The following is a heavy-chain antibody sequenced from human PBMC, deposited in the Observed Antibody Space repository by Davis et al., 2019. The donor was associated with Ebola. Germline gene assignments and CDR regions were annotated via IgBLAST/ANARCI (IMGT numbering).Heavy chain of an antibody. V-gene: IGHV3-53*01. Sequence: GESLKISCAASGFTVTNSYMSWVRQAPGKGLEWVSVIYRDGATDYADSVKGRFTISRDNSKNTVYLQMNSLRAEDTAVYYCARGRNDYGDYPFWGQGTMVTVSS. J-gene: IGHJ3*01. CDR3: ARGRNDYGDYPF. CDR1: GFTVTNSY. CDR2: IYRDGAT. D-gene: IGHD4-17*01.